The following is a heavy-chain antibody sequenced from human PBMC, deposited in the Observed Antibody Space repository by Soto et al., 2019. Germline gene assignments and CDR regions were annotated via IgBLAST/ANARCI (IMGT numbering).Heavy chain of an antibody. V-gene: IGHV4-31*03. CDR1: GGSISSGGYY. D-gene: IGHD5-12*01. CDR2: IYYSGST. J-gene: IGHJ6*03. CDR3: ARSGAGWLRSSPLNYYYMDV. Sequence: QVQLQESGPGLVKPSQTLSLTCTVSGGSISSGGYYWSWIRQHPGKGLEWIGYIYYSGSTYYNPSLKSRVTISVDTSKNQFSLKLSSVTASDTAVYYCARSGAGWLRSSPLNYYYMDVWGKGTTVTVSS.